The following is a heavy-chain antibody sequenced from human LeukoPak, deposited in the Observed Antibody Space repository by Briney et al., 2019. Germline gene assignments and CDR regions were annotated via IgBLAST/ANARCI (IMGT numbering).Heavy chain of an antibody. CDR1: GFTFSSYS. Sequence: PGGSLRLSCAASGFTFSSYSMNWVRQAPGKGLEWVSSISSSSSYIYYADSVKGRFTISRDNAKNSLYLQMNSLRAEDTALYYCAKANSWELRLILDYWGQGTLVTVSS. CDR3: AKANSWELRLILDY. D-gene: IGHD1-26*01. J-gene: IGHJ4*02. CDR2: ISSSSSYI. V-gene: IGHV3-21*04.